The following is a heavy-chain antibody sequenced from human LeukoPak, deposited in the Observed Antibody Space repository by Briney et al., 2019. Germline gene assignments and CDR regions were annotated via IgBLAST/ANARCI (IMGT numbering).Heavy chain of an antibody. Sequence: SETLSLTCAVYGGSFSGYYWSWIRQPPGKGLEWIGEINHSGSTNYNPSLKSRVTISVDTSKNQFSLKLSSVTAADTAVYYCARDTRPYYYDSSGTYAFDIWGQGTMVTVSS. CDR1: GGSFSGYY. CDR3: ARDTRPYYYDSSGTYAFDI. V-gene: IGHV4-34*01. CDR2: INHSGST. D-gene: IGHD3-22*01. J-gene: IGHJ3*02.